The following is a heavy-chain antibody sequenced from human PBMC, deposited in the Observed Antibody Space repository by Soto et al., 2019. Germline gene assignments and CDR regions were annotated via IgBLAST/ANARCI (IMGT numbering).Heavy chain of an antibody. V-gene: IGHV4-61*01. D-gene: IGHD5-18*01. CDR2: IYYSGST. Sequence: SETLSLTCTVSGGSVSSASYYWYWIRQPPGKGLEWIGYIYYSGSTNYNPSLKSRVTISVDTSKNQFSLKLNSVTAADTAVFYCARSVQLWPTNWFDPRGQGTLVTVSS. CDR3: ARSVQLWPTNWFDP. CDR1: GGSVSSASYY. J-gene: IGHJ5*02.